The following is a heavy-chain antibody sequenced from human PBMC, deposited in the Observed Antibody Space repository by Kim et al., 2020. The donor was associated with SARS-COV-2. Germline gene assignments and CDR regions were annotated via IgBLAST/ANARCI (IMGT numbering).Heavy chain of an antibody. CDR2: IKRDGSER. Sequence: GGSLRLSCVDSGFTFNNYWVTWVRQAPGKGLEWVANIKRDGSERYYGDSVKGRFTISRDNAESSVYLQMNSLTSEDTAVYNCRISGLWGQGTLVTVSS. CDR1: GFTFNNYW. CDR3: RISGL. J-gene: IGHJ4*02. D-gene: IGHD3-3*01. V-gene: IGHV3-7*01.